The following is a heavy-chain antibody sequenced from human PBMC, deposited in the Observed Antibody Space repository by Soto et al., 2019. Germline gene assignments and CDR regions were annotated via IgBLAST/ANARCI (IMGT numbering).Heavy chain of an antibody. CDR3: AKATATGGGAFDI. CDR1: GFICSSYD. CDR2: ILVDGRT. Sequence: PVGSLRLSCAASGFICSSYDMSWVRQAPGKGLEWVSTILVDGRTFYVDSVKGRFTISRDSSKNTVYLQMNSLTAGDTALYYCAKATATGGGAFDICGQGTKVTVSS. D-gene: IGHD1-1*01. J-gene: IGHJ3*02. V-gene: IGHV3-23*01.